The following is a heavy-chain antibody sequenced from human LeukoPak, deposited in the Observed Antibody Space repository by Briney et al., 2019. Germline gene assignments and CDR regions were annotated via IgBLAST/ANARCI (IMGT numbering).Heavy chain of an antibody. V-gene: IGHV1-46*01. CDR2: INPSGGST. D-gene: IGHD3-9*01. CDR3: ARDAPPVLRYFDWLSDYYYYYGMDV. J-gene: IGHJ6*02. CDR1: GYTFTSYY. Sequence: GASVKVSCKASGYTFTSYYMHWVRQAPRQGLEWMGIINPSGGSTSYAQKFQGRVTMTRDTSTSTVYMELSSLRSEDTAVYYCARDAPPVLRYFDWLSDYYYYYGMDVWGQGTTVTVSS.